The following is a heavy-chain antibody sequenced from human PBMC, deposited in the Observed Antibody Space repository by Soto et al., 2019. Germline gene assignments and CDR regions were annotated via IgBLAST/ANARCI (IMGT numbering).Heavy chain of an antibody. CDR2: IKSNTDGGTT. V-gene: IGHV3-15*05. CDR1: SLTFSNAG. D-gene: IGHD6-13*01. CDR3: VSDVVSERGSRWRRLDF. Sequence: EVQLVESGGGLIKPGGSLRLSCVASSLTFSNAGMNWVRQAPGKGLEWVARIKSNTDGGTTDYAAPVKGRFTISRDDSKNTLYLQMNSLNTEYTAVYYCVSDVVSERGSRWRRLDFWGQGPLVTVSS. J-gene: IGHJ4*02.